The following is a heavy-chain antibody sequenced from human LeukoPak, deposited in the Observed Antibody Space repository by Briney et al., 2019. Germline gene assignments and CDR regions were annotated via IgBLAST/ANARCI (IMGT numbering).Heavy chain of an antibody. CDR1: GFTFSSYW. V-gene: IGHV3-7*01. D-gene: IGHD3-16*02. CDR2: IKQDGSEK. CDR3: ARDGIYDYVWGSYRYGTNPSPGMDV. Sequence: GGSLRLSCAASGFTFSSYWMSWVRQAPGKGLEWVANIKQDGSEKYYVDSVKGRFTISRDNAKNSLYLQMNSLRAEDTAVYYCARDGIYDYVWGSYRYGTNPSPGMDVWGKGTTVTVSS. J-gene: IGHJ6*04.